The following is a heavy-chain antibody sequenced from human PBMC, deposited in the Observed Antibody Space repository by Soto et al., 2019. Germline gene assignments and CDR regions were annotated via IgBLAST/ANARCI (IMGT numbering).Heavy chain of an antibody. CDR3: SRDWVLSGHESYYYGMDV. CDR1: GFTFSSYS. V-gene: IGHV3-21*01. D-gene: IGHD5-12*01. J-gene: IGHJ6*02. Sequence: GGSLRLSCAASGFTFSSYSMNWVRQAPGKGLEWVSSISSSSSYIYYADSVKGRFTISRDNAKNSLYLQMNSLRAEDTAVYYFSRDWVLSGHESYYYGMDVWGQGTKVPVSS. CDR2: ISSSSSYI.